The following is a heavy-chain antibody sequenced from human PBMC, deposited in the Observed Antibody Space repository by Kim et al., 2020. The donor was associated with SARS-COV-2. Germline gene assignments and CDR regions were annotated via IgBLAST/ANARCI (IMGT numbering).Heavy chain of an antibody. V-gene: IGHV4-39*01. CDR1: GGSISSTSRY. Sequence: SETLSLTCTVSGGSISSTSRYWGWIRQPPGKGLEWIGHISYSGSTYYNPSLKSRVTISVDTSKNQFSLRLTSVSAADTAVCYCARGLTSCEGWGNWFDP. D-gene: IGHD3-16*01. CDR2: ISYSGST. CDR3: ARGLTSCEGWGNWFDP. J-gene: IGHJ5*02.